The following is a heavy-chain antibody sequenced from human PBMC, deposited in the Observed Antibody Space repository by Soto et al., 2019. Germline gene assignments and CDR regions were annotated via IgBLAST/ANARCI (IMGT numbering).Heavy chain of an antibody. Sequence: PGESLKISCKGSGYSFTSYWIGWVRQMPGKGLEWMGIIYPGDSDTRYSPSFQGQVTIPADKSISTAYLQWSSLKASDTAMYYCARLSSERRDPKLRFLEWLLSGNDVWGKATTVTVSP. V-gene: IGHV5-51*01. CDR1: GYSFTSYW. CDR2: IYPGDSDT. D-gene: IGHD3-3*01. CDR3: ARLSSERRDPKLRFLEWLLSGNDV. J-gene: IGHJ6*04.